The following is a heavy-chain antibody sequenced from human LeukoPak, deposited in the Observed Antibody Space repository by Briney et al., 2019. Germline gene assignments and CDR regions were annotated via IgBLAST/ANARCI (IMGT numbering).Heavy chain of an antibody. CDR2: INHSGST. Sequence: PSETLSLTCAVYGGSFSGYYWSWIRQPPGKGLEWIGEINHSGSTNYNPSLKSRVTISVDTSKNQFSLKLSSVTAADTAVYYCARTYPYYYYYMDVWGKGTTVTVSS. CDR1: GGSFSGYY. V-gene: IGHV4-34*01. CDR3: ARTYPYYYYYMDV. J-gene: IGHJ6*03.